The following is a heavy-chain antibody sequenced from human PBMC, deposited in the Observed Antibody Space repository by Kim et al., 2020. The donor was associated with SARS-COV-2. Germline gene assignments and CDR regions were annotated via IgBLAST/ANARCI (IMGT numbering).Heavy chain of an antibody. CDR1: GGTFSSYA. J-gene: IGHJ6*02. CDR2: IIPIFGTA. Sequence: SVKVSCKASGGTFSSYAISWVRQAPGQGLEWMGGIIPIFGTANYAQKFQGRVTITADESTSTAYMELSSLRSEDTAVYYCARNQRNGMAPRSSRDYYYGMDVWGQGTTVTVSS. V-gene: IGHV1-69*13. D-gene: IGHD6-13*01. CDR3: ARNQRNGMAPRSSRDYYYGMDV.